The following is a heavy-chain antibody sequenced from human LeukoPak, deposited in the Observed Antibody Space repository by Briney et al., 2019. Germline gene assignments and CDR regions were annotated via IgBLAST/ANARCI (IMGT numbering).Heavy chain of an antibody. CDR1: GFTFSTYT. D-gene: IGHD4-17*01. V-gene: IGHV3-48*02. J-gene: IGHJ4*02. Sequence: PGGSLRLSCAASGFTFSTYTMNWVRQAPGKGLEWVSYISGSGSPIYYADSVKGRFTISRDNAKNSLYLQMNSLRDEDTAVYYCAIYGDHGTRPFDYWGQGTRVTVSS. CDR2: ISGSGSPI. CDR3: AIYGDHGTRPFDY.